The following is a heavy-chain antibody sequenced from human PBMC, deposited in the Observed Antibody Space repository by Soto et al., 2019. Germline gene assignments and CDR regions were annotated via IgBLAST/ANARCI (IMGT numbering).Heavy chain of an antibody. V-gene: IGHV1-24*01. CDR3: ATVKGYSYGYYFDP. D-gene: IGHD5-18*01. Sequence: ASVKVSCKVSGYTLTELSMHWVREAPGKGLEWMGGFDPEDGETIYAQKFQGRVTMTEDTSTDTAYMELSSLRSEDTAVYYCATVKGYSYGYYFDPWGRGTLVTVSS. CDR1: GYTLTELS. J-gene: IGHJ2*01. CDR2: FDPEDGET.